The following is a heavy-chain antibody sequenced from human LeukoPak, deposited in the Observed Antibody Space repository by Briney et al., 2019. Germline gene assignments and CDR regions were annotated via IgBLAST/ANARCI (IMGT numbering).Heavy chain of an antibody. J-gene: IGHJ6*02. CDR1: GGTFSSYA. CDR2: IIPIFGTA. V-gene: IGHV1-69*13. Sequence: SVKVSCKASGGTFSSYAISWVRQAPGQGLEWMGGIIPIFGTANYAQKFQGRVTITADESTSTAYMELSSLRSEDAAVYYCARGHSINYYYGMDVWGQGTTVTVSS. D-gene: IGHD1-14*01. CDR3: ARGHSINYYYGMDV.